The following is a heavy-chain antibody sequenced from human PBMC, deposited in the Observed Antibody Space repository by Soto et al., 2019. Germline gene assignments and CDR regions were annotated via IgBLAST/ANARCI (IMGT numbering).Heavy chain of an antibody. CDR3: AGTTSHQWYYMDV. J-gene: IGHJ6*03. Sequence: SQTLSLTCAISGDSVSSNSAAWNWIRLSPSRGLEWLARTYYRSRWYNDYAVSVRSRITVNPDTSKNQFSLRLTSVTPDDTAVYYCAGTTSHQWYYMDVWGKGTTVTVSS. CDR2: TYYRSRWYN. V-gene: IGHV6-1*01. D-gene: IGHD1-7*01. CDR1: GDSVSSNSAA.